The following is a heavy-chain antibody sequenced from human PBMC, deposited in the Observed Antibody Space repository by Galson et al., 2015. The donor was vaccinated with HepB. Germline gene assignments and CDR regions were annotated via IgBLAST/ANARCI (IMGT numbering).Heavy chain of an antibody. Sequence: SVKVSCKVSGSTLTELTMHWVRQAPGKGFEWMGGYDAEDGRPVYAQKFQGRLTVPDDTARNTVYMELTDLTFDDTAMYYCATPLYPNGLDVWGQGTSVIVSS. CDR3: ATPLYPNGLDV. J-gene: IGHJ6*02. V-gene: IGHV1-24*01. CDR1: GSTLTELT. CDR2: YDAEDGRP. D-gene: IGHD2/OR15-2a*01.